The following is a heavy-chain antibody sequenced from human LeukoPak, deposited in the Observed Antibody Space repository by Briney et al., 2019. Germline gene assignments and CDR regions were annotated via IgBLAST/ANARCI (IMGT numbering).Heavy chain of an antibody. V-gene: IGHV3-23*01. D-gene: IGHD4-17*01. CDR1: GFTFSSYA. CDR2: ISGSGGST. J-gene: IGHJ4*02. Sequence: GGSLRLSRAASGFTFSSYAMSWVRQAPGKGLEWVSAISGSGGSTYYADSVKGRFTISRDNSKNTLYLQMNSLRAEDTAVYYCAKDVRFTVTTSLYWGQGTLVTVSS. CDR3: AKDVRFTVTTSLY.